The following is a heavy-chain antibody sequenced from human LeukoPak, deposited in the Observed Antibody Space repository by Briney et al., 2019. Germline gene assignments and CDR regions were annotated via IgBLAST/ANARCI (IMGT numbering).Heavy chain of an antibody. Sequence: PGGSLRLSCAASGFTFSSYAMGWVRQAPGKGLEWVSTVSGSGDSTYYADSVKGRFTLSRDNSKNTLSLQMNSLRAEDTALYYCAKSYNYGSGSYYNHFDSWGQGTLVTVSS. CDR1: GFTFSSYA. CDR2: VSGSGDST. V-gene: IGHV3-23*01. J-gene: IGHJ4*02. CDR3: AKSYNYGSGSYYNHFDS. D-gene: IGHD3-10*01.